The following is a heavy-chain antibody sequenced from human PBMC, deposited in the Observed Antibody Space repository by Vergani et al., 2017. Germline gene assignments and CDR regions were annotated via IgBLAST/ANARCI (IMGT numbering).Heavy chain of an antibody. D-gene: IGHD2-8*01. CDR2: IRHDGIT. V-gene: IGHV3-23*02. J-gene: IGHJ4*02. Sequence: EVQLLESGGGLAQPGGSLRLSCAASGFTFRNYAMTWVRQAPGKGLEWIGEIRHDGITHYSPSLKSRVTISIDTSTHQFSLNLRSVTAADTAVYYCAREGYCTNGVCFTLFDVWGQGALVTVSS. CDR3: AREGYCTNGVCFTLFDV. CDR1: GFTFRNYA.